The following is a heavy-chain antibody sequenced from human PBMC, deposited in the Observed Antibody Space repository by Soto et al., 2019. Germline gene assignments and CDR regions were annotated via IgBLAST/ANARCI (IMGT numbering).Heavy chain of an antibody. J-gene: IGHJ4*02. Sequence: ASVKVSCKASGYTFTGYYMHWVRQAPGQGLEWMGWINPNSGGTNYAQKFQGWVTMTRDTSISTAYMELSRLRSDDTAVYYCARASHRCSGSTSCSPPAHFDYWGQGTLVTVSS. CDR3: ARASHRCSGSTSCSPPAHFDY. CDR1: GYTFTGYY. CDR2: INPNSGGT. D-gene: IGHD2-2*01. V-gene: IGHV1-2*04.